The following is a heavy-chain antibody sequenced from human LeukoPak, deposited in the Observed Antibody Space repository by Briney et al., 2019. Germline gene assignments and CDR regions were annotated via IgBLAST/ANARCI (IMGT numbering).Heavy chain of an antibody. CDR3: ARDACSSSSFDY. D-gene: IGHD6-19*01. Sequence: PGGSLRLSCTASGFIFSSYTMNWVRQAPGKGLGWVSSITSSSNYIYYADSMKGRFTISRDNAKNSLYLQMNSLRAEDTAVYYCARDACSSSSFDYWGQGTLVTVSS. CDR1: GFIFSSYT. J-gene: IGHJ4*02. V-gene: IGHV3-21*01. CDR2: ITSSSNYI.